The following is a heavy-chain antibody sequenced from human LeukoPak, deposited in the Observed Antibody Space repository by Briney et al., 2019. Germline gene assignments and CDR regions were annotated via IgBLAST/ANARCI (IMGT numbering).Heavy chain of an antibody. J-gene: IGHJ4*02. D-gene: IGHD3-22*01. CDR3: AEDPTHEQWLPQGPTYYYDSSGYRDY. Sequence: GGSLRLSCAASGFTFSSYAMSWVRQAPGKGLEWVSAISGSGGSTYYADSVKGRFTISRDNSKNTLYLQMNSLRAEDTAVYYCAEDPTHEQWLPQGPTYYYDSSGYRDYWGQGTLVTVSS. CDR2: ISGSGGST. CDR1: GFTFSSYA. V-gene: IGHV3-23*01.